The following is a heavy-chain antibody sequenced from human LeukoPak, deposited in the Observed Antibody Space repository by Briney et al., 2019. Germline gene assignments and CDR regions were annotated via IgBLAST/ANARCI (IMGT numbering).Heavy chain of an antibody. CDR3: ARDPGAGMVRGYIDY. V-gene: IGHV3-20*04. D-gene: IGHD3-10*01. CDR2: INWNGGST. CDR1: GFTFDDYG. Sequence: PGGSLRLSCAASGFTFDDYGMSWVRQAPGKGLEWVSGINWNGGSTGYADCVNGRFTISRDKAKNSLYLQMNSLRAEDTALYYCARDPGAGMVRGYIDYWGQGTLVTVSS. J-gene: IGHJ4*02.